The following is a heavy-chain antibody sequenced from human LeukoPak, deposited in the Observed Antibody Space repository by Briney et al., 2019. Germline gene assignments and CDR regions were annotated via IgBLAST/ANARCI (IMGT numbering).Heavy chain of an antibody. CDR1: GYTFTSYD. CDR2: MNPNSGNT. CDR3: ARGQKRSTYYEFWSGYYPPLYFDY. J-gene: IGHJ4*02. D-gene: IGHD3-3*01. Sequence: ASVKVSCKASGYTFTSYDINWVRQATGQGLEWMGWMNPNSGNTGYAQKFQGRVTMTRNTSISTAYTELSSLRSEDTAVYYCARGQKRSTYYEFWSGYYPPLYFDYWGQGTLVTVSS. V-gene: IGHV1-8*01.